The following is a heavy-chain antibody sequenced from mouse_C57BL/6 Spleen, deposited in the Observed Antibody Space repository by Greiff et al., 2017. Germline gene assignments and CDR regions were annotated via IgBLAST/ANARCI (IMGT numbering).Heavy chain of an antibody. D-gene: IGHD2-2*01. CDR2: IDPSDSYT. CDR3: ARYTMVTPYYFDY. J-gene: IGHJ2*01. Sequence: QVQLQQSGAELVKPGASVKLSCKASGYTFTSYWMQWVKQRPGQGLEWIGEIDPSDSYTNYNQKFKGKATLTVDTSSSTAYMQLSSLTSEDSAVYYCARYTMVTPYYFDYWGQGTTLTVSS. V-gene: IGHV1-50*01. CDR1: GYTFTSYW.